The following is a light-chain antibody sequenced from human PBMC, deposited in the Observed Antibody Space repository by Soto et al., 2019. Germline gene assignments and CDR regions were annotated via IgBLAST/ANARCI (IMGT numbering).Light chain of an antibody. CDR1: SSDVGSYNL. J-gene: IGLJ1*01. CDR3: CSYACSSTFYV. Sequence: QSALTQPASVSGSPGQSITISCTGTSSDVGSYNLVSWYQQHPGKAPKLMIYEVSKWPSGVSNRFSGSKSGNTASLTISGLQAEDEADYYCCSYACSSTFYVFGTGNKVTV. CDR2: EVS. V-gene: IGLV2-23*02.